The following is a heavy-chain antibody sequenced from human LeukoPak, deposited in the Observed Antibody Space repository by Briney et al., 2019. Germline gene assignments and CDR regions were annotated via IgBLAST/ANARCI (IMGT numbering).Heavy chain of an antibody. CDR2: IKSKTDGGTT. D-gene: IGHD5-18*01. V-gene: IGHV3-15*01. CDR3: TTQLWLPGGFDY. J-gene: IGHJ4*02. Sequence: PGGSLRLSCAASRFTFSSYSMNWVRQAPGKGLEWVGRIKSKTDGGTTDYAAPVKGRFTISRDDSKNTLYLQMNSLKTEDTAVYYCTTQLWLPGGFDYWGQGTLVTVSS. CDR1: RFTFSSYS.